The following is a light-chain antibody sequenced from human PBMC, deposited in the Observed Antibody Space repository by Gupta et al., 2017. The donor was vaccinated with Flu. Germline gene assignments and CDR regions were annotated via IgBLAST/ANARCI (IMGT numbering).Light chain of an antibody. CDR3: HQSHTTPQT. V-gene: IGKV1-39*01. J-gene: IGKJ1*01. CDR2: EES. CDR1: QNISPY. Sequence: IQMTQSPSSLSSSVGDRVSITCRASQNISPYLNWYQQKPGKAPKLLIYEESILQSGVPARFSGSESGTDFTLTISSLQPEDFATYYCHQSHTTPQTFGQGTKVEVK.